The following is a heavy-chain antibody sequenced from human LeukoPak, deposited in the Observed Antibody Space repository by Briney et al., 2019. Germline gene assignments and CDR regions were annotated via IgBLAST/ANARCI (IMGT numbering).Heavy chain of an antibody. CDR1: GFTFSSYA. Sequence: GGSLRLSCAASGFTFSSYAMNWVRQAPGRGLEWVSSISGSGGDTYYADSVKGRFTISRDNSKDTLYLQMNNVRAEDTAVYSCAEGIYASSWYGYFQHWGRGTLVTVSS. CDR2: ISGSGGDT. J-gene: IGHJ1*01. CDR3: AEGIYASSWYGYFQH. V-gene: IGHV3-23*01. D-gene: IGHD6-13*01.